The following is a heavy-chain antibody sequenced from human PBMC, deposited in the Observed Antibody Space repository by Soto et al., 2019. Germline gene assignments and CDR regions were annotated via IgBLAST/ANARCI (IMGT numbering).Heavy chain of an antibody. J-gene: IGHJ4*02. Sequence: GGSLRLSCTASGFTFGDYAMSWVRQAPGKGLEWVGFIRSKAYGGTTEYAASVKGRFTISRDDSKSIAYLQMNSLKTEDTAVYYCTRLDDFWSGYYWGQGTLVTVSS. CDR2: IRSKAYGGTT. V-gene: IGHV3-49*04. CDR3: TRLDDFWSGYY. D-gene: IGHD3-3*01. CDR1: GFTFGDYA.